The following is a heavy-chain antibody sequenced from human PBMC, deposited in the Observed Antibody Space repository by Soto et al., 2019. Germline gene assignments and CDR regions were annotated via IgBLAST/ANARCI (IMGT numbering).Heavy chain of an antibody. V-gene: IGHV4-31*03. CDR2: IYYSGST. D-gene: IGHD3-10*01. CDR3: ATARSYGSGNYYRDF. CDR1: GGSISSSGYY. J-gene: IGHJ4*02. Sequence: QVHLQESGPGLVKPSQTLSLTCTVSGGSISSSGYYWSWIRQHPGKGLEWIGYIYYSGSTYYNPSLKSRVTISVDTSKNQFFLDLSSVTAADTALYYCATARSYGSGNYYRDFWGQGTLVTVSS.